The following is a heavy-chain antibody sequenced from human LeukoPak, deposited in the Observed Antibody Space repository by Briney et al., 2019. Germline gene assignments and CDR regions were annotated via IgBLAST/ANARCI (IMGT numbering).Heavy chain of an antibody. Sequence: PSETLSLTCTVSGGSISSYYWSWIRQPAGKGLEWIGRIYTSGSTNYNPSLESRVTMSVDTSKNQFSLKLSSVTAADTAVYYCARDRYYDSSGYLPFDYWGQGTLVTVSS. D-gene: IGHD3-22*01. J-gene: IGHJ4*02. CDR2: IYTSGST. V-gene: IGHV4-4*07. CDR1: GGSISSYY. CDR3: ARDRYYDSSGYLPFDY.